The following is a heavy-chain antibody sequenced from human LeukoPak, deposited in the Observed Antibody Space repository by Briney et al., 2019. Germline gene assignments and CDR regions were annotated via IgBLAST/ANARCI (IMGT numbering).Heavy chain of an antibody. CDR2: INHSGST. V-gene: IGHV4-34*01. Sequence: KTSETLSLTCAVYGGSFSGYYWSWIRQPPGEGLEWIGEINHSGSTNYNPSLKSRVTISVDTSKNQFSLKLSSVTAADTAVYYCATARPRISGFDYWGQGTLVTVSS. CDR1: GGSFSGYY. D-gene: IGHD3-10*01. CDR3: ATARPRISGFDY. J-gene: IGHJ4*02.